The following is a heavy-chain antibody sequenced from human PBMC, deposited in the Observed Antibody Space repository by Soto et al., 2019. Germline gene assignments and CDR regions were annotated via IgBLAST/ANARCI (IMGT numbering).Heavy chain of an antibody. CDR2: MQPSTGRT. Sequence: QVQLVQSGAEVREPGASVKVSCKASGYSFTSLDINWVRQTAGPGLEWMGWMQPSTGRTGYAQKFQGRVTMTSDTSINTAYMERTTLTSDDTAFYYFARGVIEGVDYWGQGTLVTVSS. V-gene: IGHV1-8*01. J-gene: IGHJ4*02. CDR1: GYSFTSLD. CDR3: ARGVIEGVDY. D-gene: IGHD3-16*01.